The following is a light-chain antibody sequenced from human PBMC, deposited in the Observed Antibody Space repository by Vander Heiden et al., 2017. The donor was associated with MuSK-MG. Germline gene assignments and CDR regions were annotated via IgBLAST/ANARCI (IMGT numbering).Light chain of an antibody. CDR2: AAS. CDR1: QGISNS. V-gene: IGKV1-NL1*01. Sequence: IQMPTSLSSLAASVGDRVTITCRASQGISNSLAWYQQKPGKAPRLLLYAASRLESGVPSRFSGSGSGTDYTLTISSLQPEDFATYYCQQYYSTPWTFGQGTKVEIK. CDR3: QQYYSTPWT. J-gene: IGKJ1*01.